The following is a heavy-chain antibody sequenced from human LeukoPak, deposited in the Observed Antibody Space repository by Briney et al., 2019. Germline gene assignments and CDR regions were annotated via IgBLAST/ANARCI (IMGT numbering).Heavy chain of an antibody. CDR2: IYYSGST. Sequence: SETLSLTCTVSGDSISSSSSYWGWIRQPPGEGLEWIGSIYYSGSTYYNTSLKSRVTISVDTSKNQFSLRLNSVTAADTAVYYCARASYSYDINGWVPFDYWGQGIQVTASS. CDR3: ARASYSYDINGWVPFDY. D-gene: IGHD3-22*01. V-gene: IGHV4-39*01. J-gene: IGHJ4*02. CDR1: GDSISSSSSY.